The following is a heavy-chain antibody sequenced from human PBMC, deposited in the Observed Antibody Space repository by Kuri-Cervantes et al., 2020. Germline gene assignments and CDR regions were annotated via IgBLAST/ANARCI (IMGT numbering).Heavy chain of an antibody. CDR2: IIPIFGTA. CDR3: ARVPDIVVVPAQYYYYMDV. J-gene: IGHJ6*03. D-gene: IGHD2-2*01. CDR1: VGTFSSYA. Sequence: SVKVSCKASVGTFSSYAISWVRQAPGQGLEWMGGIIPIFGTANYAQKFQGRVTITADESTSTAYMELSSLRSEDTAVYYCARVPDIVVVPAQYYYYMDVWGKGTTVTVSS. V-gene: IGHV1-69*13.